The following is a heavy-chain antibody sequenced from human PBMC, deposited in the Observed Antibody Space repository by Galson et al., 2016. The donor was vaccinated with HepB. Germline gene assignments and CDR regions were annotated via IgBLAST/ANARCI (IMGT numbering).Heavy chain of an antibody. D-gene: IGHD1-26*01. V-gene: IGHV5-10-1*01. CDR1: GYSFTSYW. Sequence: QSGAEVKKPGESLRISCKGSGYSFTSYWISWVRQMPGKGLEWMGRIDPSDSYTNYSPSFQSHVTISADKSISTAYLQWSSLKASYTAMYYCARRPVGATGYYYWGQETLVTVSS. CDR2: IDPSDSYT. CDR3: ARRPVGATGYYY. J-gene: IGHJ4*02.